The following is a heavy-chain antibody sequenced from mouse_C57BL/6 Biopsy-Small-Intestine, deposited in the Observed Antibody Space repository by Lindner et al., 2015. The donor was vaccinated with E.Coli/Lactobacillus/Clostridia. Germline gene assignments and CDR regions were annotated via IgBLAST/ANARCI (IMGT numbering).Heavy chain of an antibody. V-gene: IGHV1-81*01. CDR3: ARGRYPVFVTKYYFDY. Sequence: SVKVSCKASGGTFSSYAISWVRQAPGQGLEWMGGIIPIFDTTNYAQKFQGRVTITADESTSTAYMELSSLRSEDTAVYYCARGRYPVFVTKYYFDYWGQGTLVTVSS. J-gene: IGHJ2*01. CDR1: GGTFSSYA. CDR2: IIPIFDTT. D-gene: IGHD2-13*01.